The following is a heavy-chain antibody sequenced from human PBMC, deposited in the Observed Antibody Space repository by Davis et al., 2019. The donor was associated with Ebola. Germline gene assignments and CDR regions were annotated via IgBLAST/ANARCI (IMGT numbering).Heavy chain of an antibody. CDR3: ARDRSTYYDFWSGSISGDYFDY. CDR1: GFTFSSYS. Sequence: GGSLRLSCVASGFTFSSYSMNWVRQAPGKGLEWVSSISSSSSYIYYADSVKGRFTISRDNAKNSLYLQMNSLRAEDTAVYYCARDRSTYYDFWSGSISGDYFDYWGQGTLVTVSS. D-gene: IGHD3-3*01. J-gene: IGHJ4*02. V-gene: IGHV3-21*01. CDR2: ISSSSSYI.